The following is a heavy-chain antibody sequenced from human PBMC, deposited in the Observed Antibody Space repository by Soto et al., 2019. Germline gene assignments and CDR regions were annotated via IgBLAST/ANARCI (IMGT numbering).Heavy chain of an antibody. CDR3: ARVPGP. J-gene: IGHJ6*02. V-gene: IGHV4-30-2*01. Sequence: SETLSLTCAVSGGSISSGGYSWSWIRQPPGKGLEWIGYIYHSGSTYYNPSLKSRVTISVDRSKNQFSLKLSSVTTADTAVYYCARVPGPWGQGTTVTVSS. CDR2: IYHSGST. CDR1: GGSISSGGYS.